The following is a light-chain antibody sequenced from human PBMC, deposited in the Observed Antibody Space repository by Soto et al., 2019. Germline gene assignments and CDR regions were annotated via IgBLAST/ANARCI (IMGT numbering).Light chain of an antibody. CDR3: AAWDDGLSAYV. CDR2: SSN. Sequence: QSVLTQPPSASGTPGQRVTISCSGSSSNIGRNTVNWYHQLPGTAPKLLIHSSNQRPSGVPDRFSGSKSGTSASLAISGLQSEDEGDYHCAAWDDGLSAYVFGSGTKVTVL. J-gene: IGLJ1*01. CDR1: SSNIGRNT. V-gene: IGLV1-44*01.